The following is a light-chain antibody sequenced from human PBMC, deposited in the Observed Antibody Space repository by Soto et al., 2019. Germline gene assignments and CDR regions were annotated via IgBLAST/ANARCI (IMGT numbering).Light chain of an antibody. V-gene: IGLV1-40*01. CDR2: GNX. J-gene: IGLJ2*01. Sequence: QSVLTQPPSVSGAPGQRVTISCTGSSSNIGAGYDVHWYQQLPGTAPKLLIYGNXXRXXXXXXXFXGSKSGTSASLAITGLQAEDEAXXYCQSYDSSLSGWKVFGGGTKLTVL. CDR3: QSYDSSLSGWKV. CDR1: SSNIGAGYD.